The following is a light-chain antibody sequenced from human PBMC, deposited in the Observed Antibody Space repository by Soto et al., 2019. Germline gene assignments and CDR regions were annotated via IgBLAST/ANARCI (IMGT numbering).Light chain of an antibody. Sequence: EMVLTQFPATLSLFPGETATLSCSASQTVGTYLAWYQQKPGQAPRLLISDASNRATGVPTRFSGSGSGTDFTLTISSLEPEDFAVYFCQQRNNCPRITFGQGTRLEIK. V-gene: IGKV3-11*01. CDR3: QQRNNCPRIT. CDR1: QTVGTY. CDR2: DAS. J-gene: IGKJ5*01.